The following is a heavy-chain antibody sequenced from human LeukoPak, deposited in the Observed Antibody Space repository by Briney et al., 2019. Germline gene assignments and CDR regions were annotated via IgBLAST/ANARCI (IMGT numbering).Heavy chain of an antibody. CDR1: GYTFASYG. CDR3: ARDTALTTIAGGPDY. Sequence: GASVKVSCKASGYTFASYGITWMRQAPGQGIEWIGWISAYNHDTHYAQNLQDRVTMTTDTSTSTAYMELRSLTSDDTALYYCARDTALTTIAGGPDYWGHGTLVTVSS. J-gene: IGHJ4*01. D-gene: IGHD2-8*02. V-gene: IGHV1-18*01. CDR2: ISAYNHDT.